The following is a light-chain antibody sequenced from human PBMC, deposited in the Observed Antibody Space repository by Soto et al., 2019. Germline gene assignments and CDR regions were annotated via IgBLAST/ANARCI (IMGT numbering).Light chain of an antibody. CDR2: DVS. J-gene: IGKJ1*01. V-gene: IGKV1-5*01. CDR1: QSVSRW. Sequence: DIQMTQPPSTLSASVGDRVTITCRASQSVSRWLAWYQQKPGKVPTVLIYDVSTLQSGVPSRFSGGGSGTEFTLTITSLQPDDFATYYCQEYTTYSRTFGQGTKVDIK. CDR3: QEYTTYSRT.